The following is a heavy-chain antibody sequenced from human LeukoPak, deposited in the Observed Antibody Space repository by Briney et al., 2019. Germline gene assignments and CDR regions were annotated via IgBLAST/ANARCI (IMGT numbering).Heavy chain of an antibody. CDR2: ISGSGGST. Sequence: GGSLRLSCAASGFTFSSYAMSWVRQAPGKGLEWVSAISGSGGSTYYADSVKGRFTISRDNSKNTLYLLMNSLRAEDTAVYYCAKDRLQWLGKGFDYWGQGTLVTVSS. CDR3: AKDRLQWLGKGFDY. V-gene: IGHV3-23*01. D-gene: IGHD6-19*01. CDR1: GFTFSSYA. J-gene: IGHJ4*02.